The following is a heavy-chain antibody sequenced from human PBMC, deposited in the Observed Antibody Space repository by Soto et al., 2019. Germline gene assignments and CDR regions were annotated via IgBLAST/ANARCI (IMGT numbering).Heavy chain of an antibody. J-gene: IGHJ3*02. CDR2: IYHTGTT. CDR3: ARHHGTYYDAFDI. Sequence: SETLSLTCTVSGGSINSGGYSWTWIRQPPGKGLEWIGFIYHTGTTYYNPSLNSRVTISADTSKNQFSLKLSSVTATDTAVYYCARHHGTYYDAFDIWGQGTMVTVSS. D-gene: IGHD1-1*01. V-gene: IGHV4-30-2*03. CDR1: GGSINSGGYS.